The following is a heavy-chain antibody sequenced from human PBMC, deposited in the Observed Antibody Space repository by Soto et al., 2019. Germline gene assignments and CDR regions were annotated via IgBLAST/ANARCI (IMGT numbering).Heavy chain of an antibody. J-gene: IGHJ5*02. CDR1: GGSISSGDYY. CDR2: IYYSGST. D-gene: IGHD2-2*01. V-gene: IGHV4-30-4*01. CDR3: ARGVVVVPAAWFDP. Sequence: QVQLQESGPGLVKPSQTMSLTCTVSGGSISSGDYYWSWIRQPPGEGLEWIGYIYYSGSTYYNPSLTSRVTLSVDASKNQFSLKLSSVTAADTAGYYCARGVVVVPAAWFDPWGQGTLVTVSS.